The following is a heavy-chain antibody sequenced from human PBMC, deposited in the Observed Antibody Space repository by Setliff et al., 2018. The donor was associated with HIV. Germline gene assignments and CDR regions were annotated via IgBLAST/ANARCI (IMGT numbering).Heavy chain of an antibody. D-gene: IGHD2-2*01. J-gene: IGHJ3*02. CDR3: TRASCTSPACPDDAFDI. V-gene: IGHV3-15*01. CDR1: GFTFKNAW. CDR2: IKSKTDGGTT. Sequence: PVGSLRLSCIASGFTFKNAWMTWVRQAPGKGLEWVGRIKSKTDGGTTDYAAPVKGRFTISRDDSKDTLYLQMNSLKTEDTAVYYCTRASCTSPACPDDAFDIWGQGTMVTVSS.